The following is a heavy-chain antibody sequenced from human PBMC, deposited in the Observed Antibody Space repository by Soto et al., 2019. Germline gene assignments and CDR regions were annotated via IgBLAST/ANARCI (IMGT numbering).Heavy chain of an antibody. CDR3: ARTRYCSGGSCYGYYYYYGMDV. CDR2: IDPSDSYT. Sequence: GESLKISCKGSGYSFTSYWISWVRQMPGKGLEWMGRIDPSDSYTSYSPSFQGHVTISADKSISTAYLQWSSLKASDTAMYYCARTRYCSGGSCYGYYYYYGMDVWGQGTTVTVSS. D-gene: IGHD2-15*01. CDR1: GYSFTSYW. V-gene: IGHV5-10-1*01. J-gene: IGHJ6*02.